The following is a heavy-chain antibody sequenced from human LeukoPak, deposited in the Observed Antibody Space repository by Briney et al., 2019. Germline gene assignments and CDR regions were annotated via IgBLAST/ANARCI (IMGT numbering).Heavy chain of an antibody. D-gene: IGHD2-2*01. CDR1: GSSFTSYW. J-gene: IGHJ3*02. Sequence: GASLKISCKGSGSSFTSYWIGWVRQMPGKGLEWMGIIYPGDSDTRYSPSFQGQVTISADKSISTAYLQWSSLEASDTAMYYCARRSIQHCSSTSCFDAFDIWGQGTMVTVSS. V-gene: IGHV5-51*01. CDR2: IYPGDSDT. CDR3: ARRSIQHCSSTSCFDAFDI.